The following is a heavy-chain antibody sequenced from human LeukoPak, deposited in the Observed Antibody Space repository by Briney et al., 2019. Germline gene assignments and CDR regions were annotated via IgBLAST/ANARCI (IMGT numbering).Heavy chain of an antibody. CDR1: GGSISSYY. CDR2: IYTSGST. CDR3: ARGGGYCSGGSCWVNDAFDI. V-gene: IGHV4-4*07. J-gene: IGHJ3*02. Sequence: SETLSLTCTVSGGSISSYYWSWIRQPAGKGLEWIGRIYTSGSTNYNPSLKSRVTMSVDTSKNQFSLKLSSVTAADTAVYYCARGGGYCSGGSCWVNDAFDIWGQGTMVTVSS. D-gene: IGHD2-15*01.